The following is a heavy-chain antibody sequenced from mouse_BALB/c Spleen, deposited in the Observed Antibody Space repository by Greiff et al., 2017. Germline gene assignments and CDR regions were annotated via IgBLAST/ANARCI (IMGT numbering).Heavy chain of an antibody. CDR3: TRLYGNPSYYAMDY. Sequence: EVKLEESGGGLVQPGGSMKLSCVASGFTFSNYWMNWVRQSPEKGLEWVAEIRLKSNNYATHYAESVKGRFTISRDDSKSSVYLQMNNLRAEDTGIYYCTRLYGNPSYYAMDYWGQGTSVTVSS. CDR2: IRLKSNNYAT. J-gene: IGHJ4*01. CDR1: GFTFSNYW. V-gene: IGHV6-6*02. D-gene: IGHD2-1*01.